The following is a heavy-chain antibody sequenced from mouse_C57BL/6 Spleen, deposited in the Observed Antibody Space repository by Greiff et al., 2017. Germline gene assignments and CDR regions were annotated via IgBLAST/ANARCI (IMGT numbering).Heavy chain of an antibody. CDR1: GYTFTTYP. CDR3: ARGDYYDYDAPWFAY. D-gene: IGHD2-4*01. CDR2: FHPYNDDT. V-gene: IGHV1-47*01. J-gene: IGHJ3*01. Sequence: VQLKESGAELVKPGASVKMSCKASGYTFTTYPIEWMKQNHGKSLEWIGNFHPYNDDTKYNEKFKGKATLTVEKSSSTVYLELSRLTSDDSAVYYCARGDYYDYDAPWFAYWGQGTLVTVSA.